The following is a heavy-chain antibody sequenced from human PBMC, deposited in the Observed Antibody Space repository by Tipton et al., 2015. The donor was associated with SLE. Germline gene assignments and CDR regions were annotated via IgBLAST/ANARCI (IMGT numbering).Heavy chain of an antibody. CDR3: ARVAATEVFDY. CDR1: GYFINSGYY. D-gene: IGHD1-1*01. V-gene: IGHV4-38-2*02. CDR2: IHHSGIT. J-gene: IGHJ4*02. Sequence: TLSLTCTVSGYFINSGYYWGWIRQPPGKGLEWIGEIHHSGITNYNPSLKSRVTISLDTSKNQFSLKLSSVTAADTAVYYCARVAATEVFDYWGQGTLVTVSS.